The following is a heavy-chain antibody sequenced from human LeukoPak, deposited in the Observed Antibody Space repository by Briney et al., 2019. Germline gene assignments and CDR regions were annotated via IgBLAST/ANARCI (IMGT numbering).Heavy chain of an antibody. CDR1: GFIFSTYS. CDR3: ARSRDAAFDI. V-gene: IGHV3-74*01. J-gene: IGHJ3*02. D-gene: IGHD2-2*01. Sequence: PGGALRLSCATSGFIFSTYSMHWIREGPGKGLVWVSRITRDGSKTDYADSVKGRFTIARDNTRNTLYLQMNSLRSEDTAVYYCARSRDAAFDIWGRGTMVTVSS. CDR2: ITRDGSKT.